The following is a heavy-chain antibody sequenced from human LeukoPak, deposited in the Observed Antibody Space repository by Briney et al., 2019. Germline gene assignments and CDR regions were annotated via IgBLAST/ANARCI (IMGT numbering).Heavy chain of an antibody. CDR3: ARRRARVIKISSFKI. V-gene: IGHV3-30*02. D-gene: IGHD2-21*01. CDR2: IRYDGSNK. Sequence: GGSLRLSCAASGFTFSSYGMHWVRQAPGKGLEWVAFIRYDGSNKYYADSVKGRFTISRDNSKNTLYLQMSSLRADDTAVYYCARRRARVIKISSFKIWGQGKMVT. J-gene: IGHJ3*02. CDR1: GFTFSSYG.